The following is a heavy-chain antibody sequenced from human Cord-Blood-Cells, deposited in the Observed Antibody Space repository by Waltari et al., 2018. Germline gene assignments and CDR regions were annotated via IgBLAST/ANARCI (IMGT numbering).Heavy chain of an antibody. CDR3: ARGPGYDYIWGSYRDAFDI. V-gene: IGHV4-34*01. D-gene: IGHD3-16*02. Sequence: QVQLQQWGAGLLKPSETLSLTCAVYGGSFSGYYWSWIRQPPGKGLEWIGEINHSGSTNYNPSLKSRVTISVDTSKNQFSLKLSSVTAADTAVYYCARGPGYDYIWGSYRDAFDIWGQGTMVTVSS. J-gene: IGHJ3*02. CDR1: GGSFSGYY. CDR2: INHSGST.